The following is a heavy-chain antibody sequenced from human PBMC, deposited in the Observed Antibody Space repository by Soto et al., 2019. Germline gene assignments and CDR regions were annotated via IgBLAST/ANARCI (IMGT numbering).Heavy chain of an antibody. J-gene: IGHJ3*01. CDR1: GFPCGSYD. CDR3: AKATATGGGAFDF. CDR2: ILVDGRT. D-gene: IGHD2-8*02. Sequence: PGGSLRLSCAASGFPCGSYDMTWVRQAPGKGLEWVSTILVDGRTFYVDSVKGRFTISRDNSRNTVYLQMNSLTAGDTALYYCAKATATGGGAFDFGGQGTRV. V-gene: IGHV3-23*01.